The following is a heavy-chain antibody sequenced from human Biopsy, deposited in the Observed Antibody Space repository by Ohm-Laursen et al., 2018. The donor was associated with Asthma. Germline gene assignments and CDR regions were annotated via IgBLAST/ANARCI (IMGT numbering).Heavy chain of an antibody. CDR1: GFTFSSYS. CDR2: IKHDGSEK. J-gene: IGHJ1*01. V-gene: IGHV3-7*01. Sequence: SLRLSCAASGFTFSSYSMNWVRQVPGQGLEWVANIKHDGSEKNHVDSLKGRFTISRDNAKNLLFLQVNSLRAEDTAVYYCARTFHFWSPYHAEHYQLWGQGTLVTVSS. CDR3: ARTFHFWSPYHAEHYQL. D-gene: IGHD3-3*01.